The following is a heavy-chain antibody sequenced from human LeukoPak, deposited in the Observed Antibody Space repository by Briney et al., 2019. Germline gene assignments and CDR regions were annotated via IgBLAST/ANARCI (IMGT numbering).Heavy chain of an antibody. CDR3: ARDFPYNYGSGSPSNWFDP. CDR1: GYTFTNYG. D-gene: IGHD3-10*01. CDR2: ISAYNGHT. Sequence: GASVKVSCTASGYTFTNYGISWVRQAPGQGLEWMGWISAYNGHTNYAQKLQGRVTMTTDTSRSTGYMELRSLRSDDTAVYYCARDFPYNYGSGSPSNWFDPWGQGTLVTVSS. J-gene: IGHJ5*02. V-gene: IGHV1-18*01.